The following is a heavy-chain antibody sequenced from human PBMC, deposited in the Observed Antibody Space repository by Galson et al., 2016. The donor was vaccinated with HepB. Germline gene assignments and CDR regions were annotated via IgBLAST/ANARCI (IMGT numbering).Heavy chain of an antibody. CDR2: IDHSGST. D-gene: IGHD6-19*01. V-gene: IGHV4-39*07. CDR3: AREYSSFDY. CDR1: GDSISISGYY. Sequence: ATLSLTCTVSGDSISISGYYWGWIRHPPGKGLEWIGSIDHSGSTYYNPSLKSRVTISIDTSKNQFSLKVNSVTAADTAVYYCAREYSSFDYVGHGILVTVSS. J-gene: IGHJ4*03.